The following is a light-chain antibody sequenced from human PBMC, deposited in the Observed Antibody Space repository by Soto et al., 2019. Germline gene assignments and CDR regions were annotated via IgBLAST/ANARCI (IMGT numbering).Light chain of an antibody. CDR1: RGLLHSTDKNY. CDR3: MHSQHSPRT. J-gene: IGKJ1*01. CDR2: LGS. Sequence: DILMTQSPISLPATPGEPASISCWSSRGLLHSTDKNYLDRFLQKPAQSPKLLIYLGSNRAAGVPDRFSGSRSGTNFTLTISRVEAEDVEVYYCMHSQHSPRTFGRGTKVEIK. V-gene: IGKV2-28*01.